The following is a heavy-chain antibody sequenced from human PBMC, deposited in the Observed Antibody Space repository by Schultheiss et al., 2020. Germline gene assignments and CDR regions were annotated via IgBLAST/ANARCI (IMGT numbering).Heavy chain of an antibody. J-gene: IGHJ3*02. CDR3: ARTSGVARDDAFDI. CDR1: GGSFSGYY. V-gene: IGHV4-34*01. CDR2: INHSGST. Sequence: SETLSLTCAVYGGSFSGYYWSWIRQPPGKGLEWIGDINHSGSTNYNPSLKSRVTISVDTSKNQFSLKLSSVTAADTAVYYCARTSGVARDDAFDIWGQGTMVTVSS. D-gene: IGHD3-3*01.